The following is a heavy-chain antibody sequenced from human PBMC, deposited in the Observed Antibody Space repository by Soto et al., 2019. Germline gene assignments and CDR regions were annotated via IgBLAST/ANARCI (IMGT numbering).Heavy chain of an antibody. Sequence: LETLCLTCSVSGGSIGGYDGSWIRQPPGKGLEWIGYSYYTGSTNYNPSLKSRVTISVDTSKNQFSLKLSSVAAADTAVYYCARHRFLTGYDFDNWGQGTLVTVSS. V-gene: IGHV4-59*08. J-gene: IGHJ4*02. CDR1: GGSIGGYD. CDR2: SYYTGST. CDR3: ARHRFLTGYDFDN. D-gene: IGHD3-9*01.